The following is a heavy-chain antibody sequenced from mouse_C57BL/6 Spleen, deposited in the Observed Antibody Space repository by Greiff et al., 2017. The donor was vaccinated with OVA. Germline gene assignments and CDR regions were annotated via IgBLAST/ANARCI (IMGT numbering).Heavy chain of an antibody. CDR2: INPNNGGT. CDR1: GYTFTDYY. D-gene: IGHD5-1*01. J-gene: IGHJ1*03. Sequence: VQLQQSGPELVKPGASVKISCKASGYTFTDYYMNWVKQSHGKSLEWIGDINPNNGGTSYNQKFKGKATLTVDKSSSTAYMELRSLTSEDSAVYYCARGSNYDVWGTGTTVTVSS. CDR3: ARGSNYDV. V-gene: IGHV1-26*01.